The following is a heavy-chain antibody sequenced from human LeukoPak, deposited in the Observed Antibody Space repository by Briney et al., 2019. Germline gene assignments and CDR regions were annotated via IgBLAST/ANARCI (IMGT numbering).Heavy chain of an antibody. CDR2: IYSGGST. CDR1: GFTVSSNY. Sequence: QTGGSLRLSCAASGFTVSSNYMSWVRQAPGKGLEWVSVIYSGGSTYYADSVKGRFTISRDNSKNTLYLQMNSLRAEDTAVYYCARARDFYYFDYWGQGTLVTVSS. J-gene: IGHJ4*02. D-gene: IGHD3-3*01. V-gene: IGHV3-53*01. CDR3: ARARDFYYFDY.